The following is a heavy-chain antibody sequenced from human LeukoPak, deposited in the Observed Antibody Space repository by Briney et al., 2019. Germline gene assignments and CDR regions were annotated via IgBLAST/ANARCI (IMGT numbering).Heavy chain of an antibody. V-gene: IGHV3-11*05. D-gene: IGHD3-22*01. CDR3: ARDRAPSGFYLGDFYY. CDR2: ISISSSYT. Sequence: PGGSLRLSCAASGFTFSDYYMSWIRQAPGKGLEGVSYISISSSYTKYADSVKGRFTISRDNAKKSLYLQMNSLRADDSAVYYCARDRAPSGFYLGDFYYWGQGALVTVPS. J-gene: IGHJ4*02. CDR1: GFTFSDYY.